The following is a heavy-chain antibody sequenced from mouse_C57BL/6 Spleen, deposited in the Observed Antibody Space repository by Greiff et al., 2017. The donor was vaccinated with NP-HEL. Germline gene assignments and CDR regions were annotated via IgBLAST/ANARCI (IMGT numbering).Heavy chain of an antibody. CDR1: GFTFSSYA. V-gene: IGHV5-9-1*02. CDR2: ISSGGDYI. CDR3: TRGYSNYYFDV. D-gene: IGHD2-5*01. J-gene: IGHJ1*03. Sequence: EVMLVESGEGLVKPGGSLKLSCAASGFTFSSYAMSWVRQTPEKRLEWVAYISSGGDYIYYADTVKGRFTISRDNARDTLYLQMSSLKSEDTAMYYCTRGYSNYYFDVWGTGTTVTVSS.